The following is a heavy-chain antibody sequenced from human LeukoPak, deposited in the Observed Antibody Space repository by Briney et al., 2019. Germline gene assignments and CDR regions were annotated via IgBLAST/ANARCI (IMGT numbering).Heavy chain of an antibody. CDR1: GFTFSDYY. CDR3: ARDLARYIAAPSPYYMDV. J-gene: IGHJ6*03. V-gene: IGHV3-11*04. CDR2: ISSSGSTI. D-gene: IGHD6-6*01. Sequence: GGSLRLSCAASGFTFSDYYMSWIRQAPGKGLEWVSYISSSGSTIYYADSVKGRFTISRDNAKNSLYLQMNSLRAEDTAVYYCARDLARYIAAPSPYYMDVWGKGTTVTVSS.